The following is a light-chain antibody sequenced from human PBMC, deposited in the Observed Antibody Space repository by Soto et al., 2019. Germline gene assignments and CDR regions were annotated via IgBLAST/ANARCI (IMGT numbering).Light chain of an antibody. CDR1: SSDVGGHNY. CDR2: EVS. J-gene: IGLJ3*02. CDR3: SSTAGNNNLV. V-gene: IGLV2-8*01. Sequence: QSALTQSPSASGSPGQSVTISCTGTSSDVGGHNYVSWYPHHPGKAPKLIIYEVSKRPSGVPDRFSGSKSGNTASLTVSVLQAEDEAVYYCSSTAGNNNLVFGGGTQLTVL.